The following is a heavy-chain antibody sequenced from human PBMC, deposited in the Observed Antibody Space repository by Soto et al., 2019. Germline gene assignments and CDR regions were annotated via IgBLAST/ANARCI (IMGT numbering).Heavy chain of an antibody. J-gene: IGHJ4*02. CDR1: GFTFSSYA. CDR2: ISGSGGST. D-gene: IGHD6-13*01. Sequence: GGSLRLSCAASGFTFSSYAMSWVRQAPGKGLEWVSAISGSGGSTYYADSVKGRFTISRDNSKNTLYLQMNSLRAEDTAVYYCAKDRRAAAAGTPLYYFDYWGQGTLVTVSS. V-gene: IGHV3-23*01. CDR3: AKDRRAAAAGTPLYYFDY.